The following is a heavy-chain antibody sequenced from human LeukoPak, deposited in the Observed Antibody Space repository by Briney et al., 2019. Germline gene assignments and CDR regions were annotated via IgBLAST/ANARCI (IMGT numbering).Heavy chain of an antibody. CDR3: AMLYCSGGSCYSD. CDR1: GFNFHSHA. D-gene: IGHD2-15*01. CDR2: IHWNVDTT. J-gene: IGHJ4*02. V-gene: IGHV3-20*04. Sequence: GGSLRLSCAASGFNFHSHAMIWFRQAPGKGPEWVSTIHWNVDTTTYADSVKGRFTISRDNAKSSLYLQMNSLRAEDTAVYYCAMLYCSGGSCYSDWGQGTLVTVSS.